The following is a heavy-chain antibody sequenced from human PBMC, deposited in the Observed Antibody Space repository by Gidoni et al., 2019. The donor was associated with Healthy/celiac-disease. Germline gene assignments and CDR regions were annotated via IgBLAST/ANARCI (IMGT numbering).Heavy chain of an antibody. CDR3: AKGKTTVTTAAFDY. J-gene: IGHJ4*02. V-gene: IGHV3-9*01. CDR2: ITWSSGRI. CDR1: GFTFDDYA. D-gene: IGHD4-17*01. Sequence: EVHLLESGGVLVQPGRSLRLSCAASGFTFDDYAMHWVRQAPGKGLEWVSGITWSSGRIDYADSVKGRFTISRDNAKNSLYLHMNSLRPEDTALYYCAKGKTTVTTAAFDYWGQGTLVTVSS.